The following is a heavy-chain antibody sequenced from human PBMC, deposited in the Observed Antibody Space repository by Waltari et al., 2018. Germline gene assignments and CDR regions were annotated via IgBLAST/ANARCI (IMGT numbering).Heavy chain of an antibody. CDR2: INANRGVT. CDR3: ARDKMATIDY. CDR1: GFTFSAYY. Sequence: QVQLVQSGAEVKKPGASVQVSCKASGFTFSAYYIHWMRQAPGQGLEWMGWINANRGVTNYAQKFQGRITRTRDTSINTAYMNLSRLTSDDTAVYFCARDKMATIDYWGQGTRITVSS. J-gene: IGHJ4*02. V-gene: IGHV1-2*02.